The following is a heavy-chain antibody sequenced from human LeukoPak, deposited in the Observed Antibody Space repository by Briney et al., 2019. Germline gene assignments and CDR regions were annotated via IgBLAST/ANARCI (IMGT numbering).Heavy chain of an antibody. D-gene: IGHD3-22*01. V-gene: IGHV1-2*02. J-gene: IGHJ4*02. CDR2: INPNSGGT. CDR3: ARPLTYYYDSSGYPMGGFDY. CDR1: GYTFTGYY. Sequence: ASVKVSCKASGYTFTGYYMHWVRQAPGQGLEWMGWINPNSGGTNYAQKFQGRVTMTRDTSISTAYMELSRLRSDDTAVYYCARPLTYYYDSSGYPMGGFDYWGQGTLVTVSS.